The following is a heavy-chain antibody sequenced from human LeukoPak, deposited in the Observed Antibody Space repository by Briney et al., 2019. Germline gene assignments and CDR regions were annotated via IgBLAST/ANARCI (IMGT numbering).Heavy chain of an antibody. J-gene: IGHJ5*02. D-gene: IGHD3-3*01. CDR2: IYYSGST. CDR3: ARGKTYYDFWSGYYTGNWFDP. CDR1: GGSISSHY. V-gene: IGHV4-59*11. Sequence: KSSETLFLTCTVSGGSISSHYWSWIRQPPGKGLEWIGYIYYSGSTYYNPSLKSRVTISVDTSKNQFSLKLSSVTAADTAVYYCARGKTYYDFWSGYYTGNWFDPWGQGTLVTVSS.